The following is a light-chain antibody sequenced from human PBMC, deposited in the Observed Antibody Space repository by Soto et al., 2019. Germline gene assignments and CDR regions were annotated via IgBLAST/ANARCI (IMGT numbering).Light chain of an antibody. J-gene: IGLJ1*01. V-gene: IGLV1-51*01. CDR2: DNN. CDR3: GTWDSSLSAYV. Sequence: VLTQPPSVSAAPGQKVTISCSGSSSNIGNNYVSWYQQLPGTAPKLLIYDNNKRPSGIPDRFSGSKSGTSATLGITGLQTGAEADYYCGTWDSSLSAYVFGTGTKVTVL. CDR1: SSNIGNNY.